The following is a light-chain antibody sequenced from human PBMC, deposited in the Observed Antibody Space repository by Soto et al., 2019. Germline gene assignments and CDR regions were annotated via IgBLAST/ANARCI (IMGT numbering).Light chain of an antibody. CDR1: QSVNTN. CDR2: GAS. Sequence: EAVLTQSPATLSVSPGERATLSCRASQSVNTNLAWYRQKPGQASRLLIYGASTRATGIPSRFSGSGSGTEFTLTISSLQSEDFAIYSCQQYNNWPITFGPGTKVDIK. V-gene: IGKV3-15*01. CDR3: QQYNNWPIT. J-gene: IGKJ3*01.